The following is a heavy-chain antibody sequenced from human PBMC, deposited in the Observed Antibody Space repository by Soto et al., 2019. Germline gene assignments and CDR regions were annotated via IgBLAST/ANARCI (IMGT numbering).Heavy chain of an antibody. D-gene: IGHD2-2*01. CDR3: ARGFIPDNY. Sequence: QVHLVQSEGEVKKPGASVKVSCKTSGYTFSDYGVSWVRQAPGQGLEWMGWINTFTGNTKYEQKSQGSVTLSIATSTRTVFLELTSLNFDAAAVYYCARGFIPDNYWCQGTRVTVSS. V-gene: IGHV1-18*01. J-gene: IGHJ4*02. CDR2: INTFTGNT. CDR1: GYTFSDYG.